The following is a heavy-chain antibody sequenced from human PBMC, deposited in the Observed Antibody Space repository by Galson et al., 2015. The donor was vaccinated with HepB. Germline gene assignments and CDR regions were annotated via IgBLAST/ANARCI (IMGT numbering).Heavy chain of an antibody. J-gene: IGHJ4*02. CDR1: GFTVSNGS. Sequence: SLRLSCAASGFTVSNGSMSWVRQAPGKGLEWVSIIYTSGNIYYPGSWMGRLFPPRDNPKNTLILQINSLRAEDTAVYYCPRGHGASWGQGTLVIVSS. CDR2: IYTSGNI. D-gene: IGHD4-17*01. V-gene: IGHV3-53*01. CDR3: PRGHGAS.